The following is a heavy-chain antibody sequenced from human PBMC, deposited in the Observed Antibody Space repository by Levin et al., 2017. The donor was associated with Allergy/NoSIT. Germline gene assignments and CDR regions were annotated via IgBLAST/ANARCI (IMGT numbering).Heavy chain of an antibody. CDR1: GYTLIGLS. CDR3: ATPENFGGDSGRSPYHYGLDV. CDR2: FDPDDGET. V-gene: IGHV1-24*01. D-gene: IGHD4-23*01. J-gene: IGHJ6*02. Sequence: ASVKVSCKVSGYTLIGLSMHWVRQSPGQGLEWMGGFDPDDGETIYAQKFQGRLTLTEDTSTDAAYMEMRSLRSEDTAVYYCATPENFGGDSGRSPYHYGLDVWGQGTTVTVTS.